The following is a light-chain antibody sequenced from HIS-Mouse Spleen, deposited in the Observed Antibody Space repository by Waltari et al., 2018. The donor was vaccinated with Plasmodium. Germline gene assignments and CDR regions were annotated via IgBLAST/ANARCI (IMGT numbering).Light chain of an antibody. CDR1: QSVSSN. Sequence: IVMTQSPATLSVSQGERATLSCRASQSVSSNLAWYQQKPGQAPRLLIYGASSRATGIPARCSGSGSGTEFTLTISSLQSEDFAVYYCQQYNNWSFTFGPGTKVDIK. V-gene: IGKV3-15*01. CDR3: QQYNNWSFT. J-gene: IGKJ3*01. CDR2: GAS.